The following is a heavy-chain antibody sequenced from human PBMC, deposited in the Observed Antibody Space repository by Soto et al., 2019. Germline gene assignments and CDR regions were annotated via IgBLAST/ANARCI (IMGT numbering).Heavy chain of an antibody. CDR2: ISSSSSYI. CDR3: AREGPYDLYYYYYGMDV. D-gene: IGHD5-12*01. Sequence: GGSLRLSCAASGFTFSSYSMNWVRQAPGKGLEWVSSISSSSSYIYYADSVKGRFTISRDNAKNSLYLQMNSLRAEDTAVYYCAREGPYDLYYYYYGMDVWGQGTTVTVSS. V-gene: IGHV3-21*01. J-gene: IGHJ6*02. CDR1: GFTFSSYS.